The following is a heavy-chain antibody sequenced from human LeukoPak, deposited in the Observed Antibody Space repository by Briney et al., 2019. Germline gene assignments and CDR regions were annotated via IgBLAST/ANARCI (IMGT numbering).Heavy chain of an antibody. V-gene: IGHV3-23*01. CDR2: ISGSGDRT. CDR3: AGTYYYDSSGYSYEY. D-gene: IGHD3-22*01. Sequence: GGSLRLSCAASGFTFSTYAMSWVRQAPGKGLEWVSGISGSGDRTDYADSVKGRFTISRDNSKNTLYVQMNSLRAEDTAVYYCAGTYYYDSSGYSYEYWGQGTLVAVSS. J-gene: IGHJ4*02. CDR1: GFTFSTYA.